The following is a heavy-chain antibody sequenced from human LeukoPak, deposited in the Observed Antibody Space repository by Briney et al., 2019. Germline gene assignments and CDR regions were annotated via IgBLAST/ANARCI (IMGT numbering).Heavy chain of an antibody. J-gene: IGHJ3*02. CDR2: IKQDGSEK. D-gene: IGHD3-3*01. CDR1: GFTFTSYW. V-gene: IGHV3-7*01. Sequence: GGSLRLSCAASGFTFTSYWMTWVRQAPGKGREWVANIKQDGSEKYYVDSVRGRFTISRDNAKNSLYLQMNSLRAEDTAVYYCAKGRTYDFWSGYYMSGAFDIWGQGTMVTVSS. CDR3: AKGRTYDFWSGYYMSGAFDI.